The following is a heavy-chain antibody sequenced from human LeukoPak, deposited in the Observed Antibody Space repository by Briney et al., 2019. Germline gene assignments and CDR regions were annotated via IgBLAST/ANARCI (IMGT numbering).Heavy chain of an antibody. CDR2: INPNSDFT. J-gene: IGHJ4*02. CDR3: ARAISGGSPVTSSDY. Sequence: GASVTHSCKASGYTFTGYYMHWVRQAPGQGLEWMGWINPNSDFTNFAQNFQGRVTMTSDTSISTAYMELSRLRSDDTAIYYCARAISGGSPVTSSDYWGQGTLVTVSS. CDR1: GYTFTGYY. V-gene: IGHV1-2*02. D-gene: IGHD2-15*01.